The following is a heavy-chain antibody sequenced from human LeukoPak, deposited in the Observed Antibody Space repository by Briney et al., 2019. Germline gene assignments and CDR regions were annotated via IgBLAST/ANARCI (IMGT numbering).Heavy chain of an antibody. J-gene: IGHJ6*02. CDR1: GFTVSSNH. Sequence: GGSLRLSCAASGFTVSSNHMNWVRQAPGKGLGWVSVIYSGGSTYYADSVKGRFTISRDNSKNTLYLQMNSLRAEDTAVYYCARARGYSYGYGYYGMDVWGQGTTVTVSS. V-gene: IGHV3-53*01. D-gene: IGHD5-18*01. CDR3: ARARGYSYGYGYYGMDV. CDR2: IYSGGST.